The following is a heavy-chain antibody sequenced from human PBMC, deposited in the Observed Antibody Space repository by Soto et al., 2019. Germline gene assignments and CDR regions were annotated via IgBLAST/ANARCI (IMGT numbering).Heavy chain of an antibody. V-gene: IGHV3-30-3*01. CDR3: AREDDIVVESRGLDP. CDR1: GFTFSSYA. D-gene: IGHD2-2*01. Sequence: GGSLRLSCAASGFTFSSYAMHWVRQAPGKGLEWVAVISYDGSNKYYADSVKGRFTISRDNSKNTLYLQMNSLRAEDTAVYYCAREDDIVVESRGLDPWGQGTLVTVSS. CDR2: ISYDGSNK. J-gene: IGHJ5*02.